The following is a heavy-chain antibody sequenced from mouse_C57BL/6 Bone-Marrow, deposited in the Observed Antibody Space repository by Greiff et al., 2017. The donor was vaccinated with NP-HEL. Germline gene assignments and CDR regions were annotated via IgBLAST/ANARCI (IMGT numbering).Heavy chain of an antibody. CDR3: ARRGLYYGSSYVAMDY. CDR1: GYTFTDHT. D-gene: IGHD1-1*01. CDR2: IYPRDGST. Sequence: QVQLQQSDAELVKPGASVKISCKVSGYTFTDHTIHWMKQRPEQGLEWIGYIYPRDGSTKYNEKFKGKATLTADKSSSTAYMQLNSLTSEDSAVYFCARRGLYYGSSYVAMDYWGQGTSVTVSS. J-gene: IGHJ4*01. V-gene: IGHV1-78*01.